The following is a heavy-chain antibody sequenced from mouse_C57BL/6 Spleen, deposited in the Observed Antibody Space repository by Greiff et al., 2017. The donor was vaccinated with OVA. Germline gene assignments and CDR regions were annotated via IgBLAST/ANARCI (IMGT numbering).Heavy chain of an antibody. J-gene: IGHJ4*01. CDR1: GFTFSSYG. CDR3: ASPLDYGSSFYAMDY. CDR2: ISSGGSYT. V-gene: IGHV5-6*01. D-gene: IGHD1-1*01. Sequence: EVQGVESGGDLVKPGGSLKLSCAASGFTFSSYGMSWVRQTPDKRLEWVATISSGGSYTYYPDSVKGRFTISRDNAKNTLYLQMSSLKSEDTAMYYCASPLDYGSSFYAMDYWGQGTSVTVAS.